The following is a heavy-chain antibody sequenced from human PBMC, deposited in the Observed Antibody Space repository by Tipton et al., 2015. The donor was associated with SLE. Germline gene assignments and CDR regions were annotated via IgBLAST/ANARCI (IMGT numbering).Heavy chain of an antibody. D-gene: IGHD3-22*01. CDR3: AKRGATYYYDSSGYDYFDY. Sequence: SLRLSCVASGFTFSSHAMSWVRQAPGKGLEWVSAISVSGGSTYYAVSVKGRFTISRDNSRNTLYLQMNSLRAEDTAIYYCAKRGATYYYDSSGYDYFDYWGQGTQVTVSS. CDR2: ISVSGGST. V-gene: IGHV3-23*01. J-gene: IGHJ4*02. CDR1: GFTFSSHA.